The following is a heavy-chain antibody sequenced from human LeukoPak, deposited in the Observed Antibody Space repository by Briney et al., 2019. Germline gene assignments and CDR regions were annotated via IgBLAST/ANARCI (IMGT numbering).Heavy chain of an antibody. J-gene: IGHJ3*02. CDR3: AKDMYDTLLVPNAFDI. Sequence: GGSLRLSCAASGFTFSSYSTNWVRQAPGKGLEWVSGISWNSGSIGYADSVKGRFTISRDNAKNSLYLQMNSLRAEDMALYYCAKDMYDTLLVPNAFDIWGQGTMVTVSS. V-gene: IGHV3-9*03. CDR2: ISWNSGSI. CDR1: GFTFSSYS. D-gene: IGHD3-9*01.